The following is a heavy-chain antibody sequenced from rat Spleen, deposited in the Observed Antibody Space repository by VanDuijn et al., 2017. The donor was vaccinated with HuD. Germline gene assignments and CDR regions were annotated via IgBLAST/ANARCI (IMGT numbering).Heavy chain of an antibody. CDR2: IASGGPNT. D-gene: IGHD1-11*01. CDR1: GFTFSTFA. CDR3: ARRDYGGYFDY. J-gene: IGHJ2*01. Sequence: EVQLVESGGCLVQPGRSLRLSCSASGFTFSTFAMAWVRQTPKKGLEWIATIASGGPNTFYPDSVKGRFTISRDNAKSTLFLQMDSLRSEDTATYYCARRDYGGYFDYWGQGVMVTVSS. V-gene: IGHV5-25*01.